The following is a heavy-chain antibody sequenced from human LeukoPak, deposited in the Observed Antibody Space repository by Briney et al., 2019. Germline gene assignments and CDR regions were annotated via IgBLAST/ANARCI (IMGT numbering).Heavy chain of an antibody. CDR3: ARGRAAWSPKAFDI. Sequence: PSETLSLTCTVSGGSISSYYWSWIRQPPGKGLEWIGYIYYSGSTNYNPSLKSRVTISVDTSKNQFSLKLSSVTAADTAVYYCARGRAAWSPKAFDIWGQGTMVTVSS. V-gene: IGHV4-59*01. CDR1: GGSISSYY. D-gene: IGHD2-8*02. J-gene: IGHJ3*02. CDR2: IYYSGST.